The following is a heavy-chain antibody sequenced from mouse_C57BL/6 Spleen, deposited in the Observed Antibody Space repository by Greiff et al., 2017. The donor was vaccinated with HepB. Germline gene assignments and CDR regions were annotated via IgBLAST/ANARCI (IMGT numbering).Heavy chain of an antibody. D-gene: IGHD2-5*01. CDR1: GYPITSGYY. V-gene: IGHV3-6*01. CDR2: ISYDGSN. Sequence: EVKLEESGPGLVKPSQSLSLTCSVTGYPITSGYYWNWIRQFPGNKLEWMGYISYDGSNNYNPSLKNRISITRDTSKNQFFLKLNSVTTEDTATYYCAREGYSNYGILFAYWGQGTLVTVSA. J-gene: IGHJ3*01. CDR3: AREGYSNYGILFAY.